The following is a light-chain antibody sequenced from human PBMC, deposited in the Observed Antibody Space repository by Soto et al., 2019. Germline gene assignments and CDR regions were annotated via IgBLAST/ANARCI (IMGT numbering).Light chain of an antibody. V-gene: IGKV1-5*01. CDR2: DAS. J-gene: IGKJ4*01. Sequence: DIQMTQSPSTLSASVGDRVTITCRASQSISSWLAWYQQKPGKAPKILIYDASSLESGVTSRFSGSGSGTEFSLTSSSLQPDDFATYYCQQYNSYLTFGGGTKVEIK. CDR3: QQYNSYLT. CDR1: QSISSW.